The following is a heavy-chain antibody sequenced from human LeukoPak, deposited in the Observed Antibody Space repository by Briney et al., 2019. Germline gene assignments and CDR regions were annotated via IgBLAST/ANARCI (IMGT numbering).Heavy chain of an antibody. CDR2: IYSGGST. CDR3: ARERLAYCGGDCYPTYYYYGMDV. CDR1: GFTVSSNY. D-gene: IGHD2-21*02. V-gene: IGHV3-53*01. J-gene: IGHJ6*02. Sequence: SGGSLRLSCAASGFTVSSNYMSWFRQAPGKGLEWVSVIYSGGSTYYADSVKGRFTISRDNSKNTLYLQMNSLGAEDTAVYYCARERLAYCGGDCYPTYYYYGMDVWGQGTTVTVSS.